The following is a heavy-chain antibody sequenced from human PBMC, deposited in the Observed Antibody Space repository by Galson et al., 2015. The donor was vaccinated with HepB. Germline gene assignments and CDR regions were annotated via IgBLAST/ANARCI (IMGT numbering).Heavy chain of an antibody. CDR3: AKSGREHYGSGSYYNVGEGY. D-gene: IGHD3-10*01. J-gene: IGHJ4*02. CDR1: GFTFSSYA. Sequence: SLRLSCAASGFTFSSYAMSWVRQAPGKGLGWVSAISGSGGSTYYADSVKGRFTISRDNSKNTLYLQMNSLRAEDTAVYYCAKSGREHYGSGSYYNVGEGYWGQGTLVTVSS. CDR2: ISGSGGST. V-gene: IGHV3-23*01.